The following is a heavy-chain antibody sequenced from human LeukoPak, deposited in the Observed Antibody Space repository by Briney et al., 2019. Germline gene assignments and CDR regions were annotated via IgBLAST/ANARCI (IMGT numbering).Heavy chain of an antibody. CDR2: XXXXXXGAXT. V-gene: IGHV3-49*04. J-gene: IGHJ4*02. Sequence: GGSXRVSCSASGFNFDAYAXXXVRQAPGKGPXXXXXXXXXXXGAXTNYAPFVQDXXXXXRDDSRRIVHLQLDSLRTDDTAVXFXXRVNYYDSGSLYYGYFDYWGQGVLVTVSS. D-gene: IGHD3-22*01. CDR1: GFNFDAYA. CDR3: XRVNYYDSGSLYYGYFDY.